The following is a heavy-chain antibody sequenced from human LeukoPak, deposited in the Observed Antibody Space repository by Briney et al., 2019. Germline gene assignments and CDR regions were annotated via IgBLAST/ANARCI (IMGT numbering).Heavy chain of an antibody. V-gene: IGHV4-59*11. J-gene: IGHJ6*03. D-gene: IGHD3-3*01. CDR3: ARVLQNYYHMDV. CDR1: GVSINSHY. CDR2: IYDSGSA. Sequence: SETLSLTCTVSGVSINSHYWSWIRQPPGKGLEWIGFIYDSGSANYKSSLKSRVTMTVDTSENQFSLKVNSVTAADTAVYYCARVLQNYYHMDVWGKGTTVTVSS.